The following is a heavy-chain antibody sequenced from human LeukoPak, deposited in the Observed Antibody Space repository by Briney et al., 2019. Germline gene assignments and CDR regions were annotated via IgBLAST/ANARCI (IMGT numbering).Heavy chain of an antibody. CDR2: IIPIFGTA. V-gene: IGHV1-69*13. CDR1: GGTFSSYA. Sequence: ASVKVSCKASGGTFSSYAISWVRQAPGQGLEWMGGIIPIFGTANYAQKFQGRVTITADESTSTAYMELSSLRSEDTAVYYCATTLGGSYRYWYFDLWGRGTLVTVSS. D-gene: IGHD1-26*01. CDR3: ATTLGGSYRYWYFDL. J-gene: IGHJ2*01.